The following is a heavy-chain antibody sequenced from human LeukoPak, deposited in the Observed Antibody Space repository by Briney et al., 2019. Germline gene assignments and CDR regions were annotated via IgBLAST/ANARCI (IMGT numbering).Heavy chain of an antibody. Sequence: GASRQISGQGSGSIFTSYWIGWGRPLRGKGLEWMGIIYPGDSDTKDSPSFQGQVTISADKSISTAYLQWSSLKASDTAMYYCARQGYCSSTSCRRGFDYWGQGTLVTVSS. D-gene: IGHD2-2*01. CDR1: GSIFTSYW. CDR3: ARQGYCSSTSCRRGFDY. CDR2: IYPGDSDT. J-gene: IGHJ4*02. V-gene: IGHV5-51*01.